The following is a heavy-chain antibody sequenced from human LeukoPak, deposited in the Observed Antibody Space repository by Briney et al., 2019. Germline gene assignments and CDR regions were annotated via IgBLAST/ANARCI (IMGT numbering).Heavy chain of an antibody. V-gene: IGHV3-7*01. J-gene: IGHJ4*02. D-gene: IGHD2-15*01. CDR1: GFTFSNNW. CDR3: ARQRPGGVDY. CDR2: IHQDGSEK. Sequence: GGSLRLSCAASGFTFSNNWMSWVRQSPGKGLEWVANIHQDGSEKYYVDSVKGRFTISRDNADNSLYLQMNSLRVDDTAVYYCARQRPGGVDYWGQGTLVTVSS.